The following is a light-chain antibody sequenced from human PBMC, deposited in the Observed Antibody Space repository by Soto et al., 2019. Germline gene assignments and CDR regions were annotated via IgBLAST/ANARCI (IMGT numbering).Light chain of an antibody. CDR1: SSDVGSYNL. CDR3: CSYAGSSTFYV. CDR2: EVS. Sequence: QSALTQPASVSGSPGQSITISCTGTSSDVGSYNLVSWYQQHPGKAPKLMIYEVSKRPSGVSNRFSGSKSGNTASLTISGLQAEDEADHYCCSYAGSSTFYVFGPGTKVTVL. V-gene: IGLV2-23*02. J-gene: IGLJ1*01.